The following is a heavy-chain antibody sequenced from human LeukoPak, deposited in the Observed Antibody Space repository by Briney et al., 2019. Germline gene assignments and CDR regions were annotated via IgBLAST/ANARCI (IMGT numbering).Heavy chain of an antibody. CDR1: GGSFSGYS. J-gene: IGHJ4*02. V-gene: IGHV4-34*01. Sequence: PSETLSLTCAVYGGSFSGYSWSWIRQPPGKGLEWIGYIYHSGSTNYNPSLKSRVTISVDTSKNQFSLKLSSVTAADTAVYYCARVWPAALIDYWGQGTLVTVSS. CDR3: ARVWPAALIDY. D-gene: IGHD2-2*01. CDR2: IYHSGST.